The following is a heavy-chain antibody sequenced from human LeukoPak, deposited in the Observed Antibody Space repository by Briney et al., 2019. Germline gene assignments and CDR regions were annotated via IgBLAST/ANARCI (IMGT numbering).Heavy chain of an antibody. CDR1: GFTFSTYD. CDR2: IGNAGDT. D-gene: IGHD3-22*01. CDR3: ARAEGSRYYDLWYNY. V-gene: IGHV3-13*01. J-gene: IGHJ4*02. Sequence: PGGSLRLSCAASGFTFSTYDMHWVRQATGKGLEWLSGIGNAGDTYYAGSVKGRFTVSRDNAKNSLYLQMNSLRVGDTAVYYCARAEGSRYYDLWYNYWGQGTLVTVSS.